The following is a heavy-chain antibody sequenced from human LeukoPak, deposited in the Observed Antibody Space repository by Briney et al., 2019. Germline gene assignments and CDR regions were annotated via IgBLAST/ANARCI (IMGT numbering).Heavy chain of an antibody. J-gene: IGHJ6*03. Sequence: GGSLRLSCAASGFTFSSYAMHWVRQAPGKGLEWVAVISYDGSNKYYADSVKGRFTISRDNSKNTLYLQVNSLKTEDTAVYYCTRVYSNYVWYYYYMDVWGKGTTVTVSS. D-gene: IGHD4-11*01. V-gene: IGHV3-30-3*01. CDR2: ISYDGSNK. CDR1: GFTFSSYA. CDR3: TRVYSNYVWYYYYMDV.